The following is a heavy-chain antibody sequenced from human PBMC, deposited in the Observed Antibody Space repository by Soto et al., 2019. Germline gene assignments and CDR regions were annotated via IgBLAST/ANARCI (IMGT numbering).Heavy chain of an antibody. V-gene: IGHV4-31*03. J-gene: IGHJ6*02. Sequence: QVRLEESGPGLVKPSETLSLICSVSGGSVNNADYFWSWIRHHPENGLEWIGYIYYSGSTRYNPSFKTRATLSIDTSKNQCTPRLNSVTVADTAVYFCARDADYGGSRGGMDVWGRGTTVTVSS. CDR2: IYYSGST. CDR1: GGSVNNADYF. CDR3: ARDADYGGSRGGMDV. D-gene: IGHD4-17*01.